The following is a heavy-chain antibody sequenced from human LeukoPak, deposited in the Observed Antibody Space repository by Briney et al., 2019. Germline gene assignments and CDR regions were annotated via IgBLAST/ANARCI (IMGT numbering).Heavy chain of an antibody. D-gene: IGHD2-15*01. CDR3: ARLYSQELDLLLLIGYYDY. Sequence: SVKVSCKASGGTLSSFAISWVRQAPGQGLEWMGGLIPIFGTANYAQNFQGRVNMTRNTSISTAYMELSGLTSDDTAIYYCARLYSQELDLLLLIGYYDYWGQGTLVTVSS. CDR1: GGTLSSFA. V-gene: IGHV1-69*05. CDR2: LIPIFGTA. J-gene: IGHJ4*02.